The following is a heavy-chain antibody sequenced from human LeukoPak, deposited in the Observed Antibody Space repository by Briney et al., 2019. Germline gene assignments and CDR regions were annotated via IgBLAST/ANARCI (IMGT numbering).Heavy chain of an antibody. J-gene: IGHJ4*02. V-gene: IGHV1-69*05. D-gene: IGHD3-22*01. CDR2: IIPIFGTA. CDR3: ARVCGTDYYDSSGYYDY. Sequence: SVKVSCKASGGTFSSYAISWVRQAPGQGREWMGGIIPIFGTANYAQKFQGRVTITTDESTSTAYMELSSLRSEGTAVYYCARVCGTDYYDSSGYYDYWGQGTLVTVSS. CDR1: GGTFSSYA.